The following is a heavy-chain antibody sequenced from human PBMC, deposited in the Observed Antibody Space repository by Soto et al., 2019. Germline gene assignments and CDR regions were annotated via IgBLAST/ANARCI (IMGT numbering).Heavy chain of an antibody. CDR3: AHRPSGWYLFDY. CDR2: IYWNDDK. CDR1: GFSLSTSGVG. V-gene: IGHV2-5*01. J-gene: IGHJ4*02. Sequence: SGPTLVNPIQTLTLTCTFSGFSLSTSGVGVGWIRQPPGKALEWLALIYWNDDKRYSPSLKSRLTITKDTSKNQVVLTMTNMDPVDTATYYCAHRPSGWYLFDYWGQGTLVTVSS. D-gene: IGHD6-19*01.